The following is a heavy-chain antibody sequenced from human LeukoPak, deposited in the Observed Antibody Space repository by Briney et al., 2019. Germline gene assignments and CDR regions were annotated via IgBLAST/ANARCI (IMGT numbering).Heavy chain of an antibody. V-gene: IGHV4-4*02. CDR3: ARVDIVATRTFDY. D-gene: IGHD5-12*01. Sequence: SETLSLTCAVSGGSISSSNWWSWVRQPPGKGLEWIGEIYHSGSTNYNPSLKSRVTISVDKSKNQFSLKLSSVTAADTAVYYCARVDIVATRTFDYWGQGTLVTVSS. CDR1: GGSISSSNW. CDR2: IYHSGST. J-gene: IGHJ4*02.